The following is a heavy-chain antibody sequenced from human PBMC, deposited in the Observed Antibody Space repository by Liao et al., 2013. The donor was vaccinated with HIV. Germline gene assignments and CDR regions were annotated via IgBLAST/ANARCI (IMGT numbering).Heavy chain of an antibody. V-gene: IGHV4-4*07. CDR2: VSSSGST. J-gene: IGHJ1*01. CDR3: ASNFGLYYDSSGYRFQH. CDR1: GGSISGSY. D-gene: IGHD3-22*01. Sequence: QVQLQESGPGLVKPSENLSLTCTISGGSISGSYWSWLRQPAGKGLEWIGRVSSSGSTDYNPSLKSRVTMSVDTSKNQFSLKLSSVTAADTAVYFVASNFGLYYDSSGYRFQHWGRGRPWSPSPQ.